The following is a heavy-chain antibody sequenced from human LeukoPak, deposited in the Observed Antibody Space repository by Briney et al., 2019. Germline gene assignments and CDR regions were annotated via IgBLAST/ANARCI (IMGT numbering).Heavy chain of an antibody. Sequence: SETLSLTCTVSGGSISSSSYHWGWIRQPPGKGLEWIGSIYYSGSTYYNPSLKSRVTISVDTSKNQFSLKLSSVTAADTAVYYCARGPGVYYFDYWGQGTLVTVSS. CDR1: GGSISSSSYH. J-gene: IGHJ4*02. D-gene: IGHD2-8*01. V-gene: IGHV4-39*07. CDR2: IYYSGST. CDR3: ARGPGVYYFDY.